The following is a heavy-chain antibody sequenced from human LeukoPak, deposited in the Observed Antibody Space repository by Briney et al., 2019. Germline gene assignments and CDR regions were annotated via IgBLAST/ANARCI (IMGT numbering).Heavy chain of an antibody. V-gene: IGHV4-61*01. D-gene: IGHD3-22*01. J-gene: IGHJ5*02. Sequence: PSETLSLTCTVSGGSVSSGSYYWSWIRQPPGKGLEWIGNIYYSGSTNYNPSLKSRVTISVDTSKNQFSLKLSSVTAADTAVYYCARGDYDSSGYYWFDPWGQGTLVTVSS. CDR2: IYYSGST. CDR1: GGSVSSGSYY. CDR3: ARGDYDSSGYYWFDP.